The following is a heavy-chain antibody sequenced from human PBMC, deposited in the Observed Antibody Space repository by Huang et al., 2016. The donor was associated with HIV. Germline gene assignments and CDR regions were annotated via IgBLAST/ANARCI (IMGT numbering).Heavy chain of an antibody. D-gene: IGHD3-16*01. J-gene: IGHJ6*03. CDR3: AHIGRLGDYYMDV. CDR2: IYWDDDK. V-gene: IGHV2-5*02. CDR1: GFSPTTIGAG. Sequence: QITLKESGPALLRPTQTLTLTCTFSGFSPTTIGAGVGWICQPPRKPLEWLVLIYWDDDKRFSPSLKTRISVTKDTSKNQVVFTMNNVGPTDTGTYYCAHIGRLGDYYMDVWGNGTAVTVSS.